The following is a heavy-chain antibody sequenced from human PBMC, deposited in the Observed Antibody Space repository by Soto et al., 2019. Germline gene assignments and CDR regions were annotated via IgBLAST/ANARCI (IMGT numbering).Heavy chain of an antibody. D-gene: IGHD2-21*02. CDR3: ARGGGFCGADCYKGGIDY. CDR2: ISYDGSDK. J-gene: IGHJ4*02. CDR1: GFTFSPYT. V-gene: IGHV3-30-3*01. Sequence: GGSLRLSCGASGFTFSPYTMHWVRQTPGKGLEWVAVISYDGSDKNYADSVRGRFTISRDNSKNTLFLQMNSLRAEDTALYYCARGGGFCGADCYKGGIDYWGQGALVTVSS.